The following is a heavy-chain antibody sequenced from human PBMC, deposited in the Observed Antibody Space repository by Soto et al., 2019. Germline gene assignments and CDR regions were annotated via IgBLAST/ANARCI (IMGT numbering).Heavy chain of an antibody. V-gene: IGHV3-23*01. D-gene: IGHD3-3*01. CDR3: AKDLSTVDFWSGYFYYFDY. CDR2: ISGSGGST. J-gene: IGHJ4*02. CDR1: GFTFSSYA. Sequence: EVQLLESGGGLVQPGGSLRLSCAASGFTFSSYAMSWVRQAPGKGLEWVSAISGSGGSTYYADSVKGRFTIPRDNSKNTLYLQMNSLRAEDTAVYYCAKDLSTVDFWSGYFYYFDYWGQGTLVTVSS.